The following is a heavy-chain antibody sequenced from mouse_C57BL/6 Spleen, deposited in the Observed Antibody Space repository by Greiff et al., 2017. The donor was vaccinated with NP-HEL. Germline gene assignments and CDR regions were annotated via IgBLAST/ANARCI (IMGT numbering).Heavy chain of an antibody. CDR3: ARGKLAHDY. V-gene: IGHV14-3*01. J-gene: IGHJ2*01. Sequence: EVQLQQSVAELVRPGASVKLSCTASGFNIQNTYMHWVKQRPEQGLEWIGRIDPANGNTKYAPKFQGKATITADTSSNTAYLQLSSLTSEDTAIYYCARGKLAHDYWGQGTTLTVAS. CDR1: GFNIQNTY. CDR2: IDPANGNT.